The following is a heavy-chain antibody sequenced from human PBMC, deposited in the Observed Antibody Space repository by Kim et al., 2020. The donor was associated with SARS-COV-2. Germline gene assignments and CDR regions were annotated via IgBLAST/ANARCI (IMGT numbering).Heavy chain of an antibody. D-gene: IGHD6-19*01. V-gene: IGHV4-59*01. J-gene: IGHJ3*02. CDR3: ARLQWRGAFDI. Sequence: NYNPSLKSRVTISVDTSKNQFSLKLSSVTAADTAVYYCARLQWRGAFDIWGQGTMATVSS.